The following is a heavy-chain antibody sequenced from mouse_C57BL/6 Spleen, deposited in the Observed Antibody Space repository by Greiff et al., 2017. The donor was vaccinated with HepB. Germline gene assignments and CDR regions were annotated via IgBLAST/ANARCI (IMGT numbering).Heavy chain of an antibody. J-gene: IGHJ4*01. V-gene: IGHV1-76*01. CDR2: IYPGSGNT. Sequence: QVQLQQSGAELVRPGASVKLSCKASGYTFTDYYINWVKQRPGQGLEWIARIYPGSGNTYYNEKFKGKATLTAEKSSSTAYMQLSSLTSEDSAVYFCASYGSSYEDYYAMDYWGQGTSVTVSS. D-gene: IGHD1-1*01. CDR3: ASYGSSYEDYYAMDY. CDR1: GYTFTDYY.